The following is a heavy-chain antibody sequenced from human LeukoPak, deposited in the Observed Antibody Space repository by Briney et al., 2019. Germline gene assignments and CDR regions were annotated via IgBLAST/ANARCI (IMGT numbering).Heavy chain of an antibody. CDR3: ARDKEASSSWSLFQH. V-gene: IGHV3-66*01. CDR1: GFTVSSNY. CDR2: IYSGGST. J-gene: IGHJ1*01. D-gene: IGHD6-13*01. Sequence: GGSLRLSCAASGFTVSSNYMSWVRQAPGKGLEWVSVIYSGGSTYYADSVKGRFTISRDNSKNTLYLQMNSLRAEDTAVYYCARDKEASSSWSLFQHWGQGTLVTVSS.